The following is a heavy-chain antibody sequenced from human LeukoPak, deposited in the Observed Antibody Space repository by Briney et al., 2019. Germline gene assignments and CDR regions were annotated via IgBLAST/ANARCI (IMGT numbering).Heavy chain of an antibody. J-gene: IGHJ5*02. Sequence: GSLRPSCAASGFTFSSYAMSWVRQAPGKGLEWVSAISGSGGSTYYADSVKGLFTISRDNSKNTLYLQMNRLRAEDTAVYYCAKDSGYYDILTGPEGGNWFDPWGQGTLVTVSS. CDR1: GFTFSSYA. CDR2: ISGSGGST. V-gene: IGHV3-23*01. D-gene: IGHD3-9*01. CDR3: AKDSGYYDILTGPEGGNWFDP.